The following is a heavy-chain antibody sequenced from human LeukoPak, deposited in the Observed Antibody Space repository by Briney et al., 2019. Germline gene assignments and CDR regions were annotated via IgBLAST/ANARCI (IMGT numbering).Heavy chain of an antibody. CDR1: GFTFSSYS. V-gene: IGHV3-48*01. CDR2: ISSSSSTI. CDR3: AREPDRGYSYGRFDY. D-gene: IGHD5-18*01. Sequence: GGSLRLSCAASGFTFSSYSMNWVRQAPGKGLEWVSYISSSSSTIYYADSVKGRFTISRDNAKNSLYLQMNSLRAEDTAVYYCAREPDRGYSYGRFDYWGQGTLVTVSS. J-gene: IGHJ4*02.